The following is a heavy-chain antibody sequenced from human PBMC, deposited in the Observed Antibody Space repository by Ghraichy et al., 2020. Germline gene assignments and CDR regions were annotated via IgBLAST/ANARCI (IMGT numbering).Heavy chain of an antibody. D-gene: IGHD3-22*01. CDR2: IKQDANEK. CDR1: GFTFSSYW. J-gene: IGHJ4*02. V-gene: IGHV3-7*01. Sequence: GSLRLSCAASGFTFSSYWMSWVRQAPGKGLEWVANIKQDANEKYYVESVKGRFTISRDNSKNSLSLQMNSLRAEDTAVYYCASADYDGSGYYLVDYWGQGTLVTVSS. CDR3: ASADYDGSGYYLVDY.